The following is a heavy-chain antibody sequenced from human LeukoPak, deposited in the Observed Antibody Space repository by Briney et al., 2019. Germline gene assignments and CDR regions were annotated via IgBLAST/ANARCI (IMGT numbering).Heavy chain of an antibody. V-gene: IGHV1-69*05. J-gene: IGHJ3*02. Sequence: GSSVKVSCKACGGTFSSYAISWVRQAPGQGLEWMGGIIPIFGTANYAQKFQGRVTITTDESTSTAYMELSSLRSEDTAVYYCVRGWGVITSDDAFDIWGQGTMVTVSS. D-gene: IGHD3-10*01. CDR1: GGTFSSYA. CDR2: IIPIFGTA. CDR3: VRGWGVITSDDAFDI.